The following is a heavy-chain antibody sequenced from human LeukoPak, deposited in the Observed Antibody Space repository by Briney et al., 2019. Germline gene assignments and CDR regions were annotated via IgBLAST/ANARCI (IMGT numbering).Heavy chain of an antibody. CDR1: GFIFSNYA. J-gene: IGHJ4*02. V-gene: IGHV3-23*01. D-gene: IGHD3-10*01. CDR3: ASYGSEL. CDR2: ISGSGDTT. Sequence: GGSLRLSCATSGFIFSNYAVNWVRQAPGKGLEWVSIISGSGDTTYYADSVKGRFTISRDNSKNTLYLQMNSLRAEDTAVYYCASYGSELWGQGTLVTVSS.